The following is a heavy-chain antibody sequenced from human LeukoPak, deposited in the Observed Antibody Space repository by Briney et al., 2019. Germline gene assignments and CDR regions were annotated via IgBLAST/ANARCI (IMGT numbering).Heavy chain of an antibody. V-gene: IGHV3-23*01. J-gene: IGHJ4*02. CDR3: AKVTVTMAATGDY. CDR1: GFTFSRHW. CDR2: ISGSGGST. Sequence: GGSLRLSCAATGFTFSRHWMHWVRQAQGKGLDWVSGISGSGGSTYYADSVKGRFTISRDNSKNTLYLQMNSLRVEDTAIYYCAKVTVTMAATGDYWGQGILVTVSS. D-gene: IGHD2-15*01.